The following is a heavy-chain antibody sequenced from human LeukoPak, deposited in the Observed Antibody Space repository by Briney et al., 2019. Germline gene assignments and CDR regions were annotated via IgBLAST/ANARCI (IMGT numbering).Heavy chain of an antibody. CDR3: ARVRGLGDFWSGYYTDY. V-gene: IGHV4-59*01. CDR1: GGSISSYY. D-gene: IGHD3-3*01. J-gene: IGHJ4*02. Sequence: SQTLSLTCTVSGGSISSYYWSWIRQPPGKGLEWIGYIYYSGSTNYNPSLKSRITISVDTSKNQFSLKLSSVTAADTAVYYCARVRGLGDFWSGYYTDYWGQGTLVTVSS. CDR2: IYYSGST.